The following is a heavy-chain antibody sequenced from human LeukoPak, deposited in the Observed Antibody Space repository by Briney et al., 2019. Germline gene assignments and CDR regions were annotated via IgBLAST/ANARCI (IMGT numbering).Heavy chain of an antibody. CDR2: INPNSGGT. CDR1: GYIFTDYY. J-gene: IGHJ4*02. D-gene: IGHD2-15*01. Sequence: ASMKVSCKASGYIFTDYYVHWVRQAPGQGLEWMGWINPNSGGTKYKQKFQGRVTMTRDTSISTAYMELSGLRYDDTALYYCARGYCNGGTCYSQDYWGQGTLVTVSS. V-gene: IGHV1-2*02. CDR3: ARGYCNGGTCYSQDY.